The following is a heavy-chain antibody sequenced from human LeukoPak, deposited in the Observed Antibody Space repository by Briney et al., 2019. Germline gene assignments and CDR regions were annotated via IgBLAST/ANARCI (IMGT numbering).Heavy chain of an antibody. CDR3: ARDLRAVAFDI. CDR2: ISYDGSNK. Sequence: GGSLRLSCAASGFTFSSYWMSWVRQAPGKGLEWVAVISYDGSNKYYADSVKGRFTISRDNSKNTLYLQMNSLRAEDTAVYYCARDLRAVAFDIWGQGTMVTVSS. J-gene: IGHJ3*02. V-gene: IGHV3-30*03. CDR1: GFTFSSYW.